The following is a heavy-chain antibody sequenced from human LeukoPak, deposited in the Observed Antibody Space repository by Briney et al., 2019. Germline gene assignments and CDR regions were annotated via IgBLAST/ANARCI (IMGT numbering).Heavy chain of an antibody. V-gene: IGHV4-39*01. CDR2: IYYSGST. D-gene: IGHD5-18*01. CDR1: GGSISSSSSY. Sequence: SETLSLTCTVSGGSISSSSSYWGWIRQPPGKGLEWIGSIYYSGSTYYNPSLKSRVTISVDTSKNQFSLKLSSVTAADTAVYYCARHRGLSGYSYGRDTIDCWGQGTLVTVSS. J-gene: IGHJ4*02. CDR3: ARHRGLSGYSYGRDTIDC.